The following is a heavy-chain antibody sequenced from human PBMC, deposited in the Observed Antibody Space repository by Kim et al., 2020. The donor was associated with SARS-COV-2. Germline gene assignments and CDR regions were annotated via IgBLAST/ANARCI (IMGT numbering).Heavy chain of an antibody. D-gene: IGHD5-18*01. CDR1: GGSVSSISYE. J-gene: IGHJ5*02. CDR2: IHYTGTT. Sequence: SETLSLTCSVSGGSVSSISYEWGWIRQPPGNGLEWIASIHYTGTTYYNPSLRSRVTISVDTSKNHFSLKLYSVTAADTAGYYFVGSWHTARVNHWGQGTL. V-gene: IGHV4-39*07. CDR3: VGSWHTARVNH.